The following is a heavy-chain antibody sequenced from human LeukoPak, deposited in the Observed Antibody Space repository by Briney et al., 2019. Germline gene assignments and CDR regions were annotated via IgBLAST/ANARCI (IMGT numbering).Heavy chain of an antibody. Sequence: PGGSLRLSCAASGFTFSSYAMSWVRQAPGKGLEWVANIKQDGSEKYYVDSVKGRFTISRDNAKNSLYLQMNSLRAEDTAVYYCARDRVGATGAFDIWGQGTMVTVSS. J-gene: IGHJ3*02. D-gene: IGHD1-26*01. CDR1: GFTFSSYA. V-gene: IGHV3-7*01. CDR2: IKQDGSEK. CDR3: ARDRVGATGAFDI.